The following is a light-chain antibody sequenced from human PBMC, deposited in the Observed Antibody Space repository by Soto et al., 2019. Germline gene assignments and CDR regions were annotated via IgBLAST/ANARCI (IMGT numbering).Light chain of an antibody. V-gene: IGKV4-1*01. CDR3: QQYSTTPRT. CDR1: QNGLYSSNNKNY. Sequence: DIVMTQSPDSLAVSLGERATINCKSSQNGLYSSNNKNYLAWYQQKPGQPPKLLIYWASTRESGVPDRFSGSGSGTDFTLSISSLQAEDVAVYYCQQYSTTPRTFGQGTKVEIK. CDR2: WAS. J-gene: IGKJ1*01.